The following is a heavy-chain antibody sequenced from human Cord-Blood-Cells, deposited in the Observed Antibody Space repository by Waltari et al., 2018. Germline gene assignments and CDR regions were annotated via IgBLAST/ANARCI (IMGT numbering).Heavy chain of an antibody. CDR3: ARDCYYGSGSYNAFDI. V-gene: IGHV3-74*01. D-gene: IGHD3-10*01. CDR1: GFTFSRYW. Sequence: EVQLVESGGGLVQPGGSLRLPCAASGFTFSRYWMHWVRQAPGKGLVWVSRINRDGSSTSYADSVKGRFTISRDNAKNTLYLQMNSLRAEDTAVYYCARDCYYGSGSYNAFDIWGQGTMVTVSS. CDR2: INRDGSST. J-gene: IGHJ3*02.